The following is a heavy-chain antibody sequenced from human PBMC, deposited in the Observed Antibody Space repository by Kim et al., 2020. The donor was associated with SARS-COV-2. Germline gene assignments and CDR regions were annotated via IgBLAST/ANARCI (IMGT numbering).Heavy chain of an antibody. CDR2: ISYDGSNK. D-gene: IGHD2-15*01. CDR1: GFTFSSYA. CDR3: ARDRDIVVVVASKGESYMDV. V-gene: IGHV3-30-3*01. Sequence: GGSLRLSCAASGFTFSSYAMHWVRQAPGKGLERVAVISYDGSNKYYADSVKGRFTISRDNSKNTLYLQMNSLRAEDTAVYYCARDRDIVVVVASKGESYMDVWGKGTTVTVSS. J-gene: IGHJ6*03.